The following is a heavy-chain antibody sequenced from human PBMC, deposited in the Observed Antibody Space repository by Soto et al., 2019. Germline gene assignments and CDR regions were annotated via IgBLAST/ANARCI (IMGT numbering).Heavy chain of an antibody. J-gene: IGHJ6*03. CDR2: ISWNSGSI. V-gene: IGHV3-9*01. Sequence: EVQLVESGGGLVQPGRSLRLSCAASGFTFDDYAMHWVRQAPGKGLEWVSGISWNSGSIGYADSVKGRFTISRDNAKNTRYLQMNSLRAKDTALYYCAKDPHRTRFGVGGDMDVWGKGTTVTGSS. D-gene: IGHD3-3*01. CDR1: GFTFDDYA. CDR3: AKDPHRTRFGVGGDMDV.